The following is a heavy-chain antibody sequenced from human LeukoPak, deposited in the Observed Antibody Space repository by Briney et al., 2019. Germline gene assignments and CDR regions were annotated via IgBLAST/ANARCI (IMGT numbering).Heavy chain of an antibody. CDR3: ARDWGHDYGGNLRPYSFDY. J-gene: IGHJ4*02. CDR2: IYTSGST. CDR1: GGSISSYY. Sequence: PSETLSLTCTVSGGSISSYYWSWIRQPAGKGLEWIGRIYTSGSTNYNPSLKSRVTMSVDTSKNQFSLKLSSVTAADTAVYYCARDWGHDYGGNLRPYSFDYWGQGTLVTVSS. V-gene: IGHV4-4*07. D-gene: IGHD4-23*01.